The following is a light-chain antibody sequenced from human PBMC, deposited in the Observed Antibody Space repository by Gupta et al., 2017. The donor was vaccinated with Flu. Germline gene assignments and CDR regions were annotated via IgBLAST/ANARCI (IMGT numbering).Light chain of an antibody. CDR2: AAS. J-gene: IGKJ1*01. CDR1: QSISSY. Sequence: PSSLSASVGDRVTITCRASQSISSYLNWYQQKPGKAPKLLIYAASSLQSGVPSRFSGSGSGTDFTLTISRLQPEDFATYYCQQSDSSPQTFGLGTKVEIK. V-gene: IGKV1-39*01. CDR3: QQSDSSPQT.